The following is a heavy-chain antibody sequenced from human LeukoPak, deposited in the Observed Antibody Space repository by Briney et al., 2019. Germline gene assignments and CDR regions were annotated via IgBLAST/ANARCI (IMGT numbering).Heavy chain of an antibody. CDR2: ISSSSSYI. CDR1: GFTFSSYA. D-gene: IGHD7-27*01. CDR3: ARVGSRGTGTDAFDI. J-gene: IGHJ3*02. Sequence: PGGSLRLSCAASGFTFSSYAMSWVRQAPGKGLEWVSSISSSSSYIYYADSVKGRFTISRDNAKNSLYLQMNSLRAEDTAVYYCARVGSRGTGTDAFDIWGQGTMVTVSS. V-gene: IGHV3-21*01.